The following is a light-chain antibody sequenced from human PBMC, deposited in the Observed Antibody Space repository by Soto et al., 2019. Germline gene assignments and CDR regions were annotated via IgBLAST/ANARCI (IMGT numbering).Light chain of an antibody. J-gene: IGKJ2*02. CDR3: QQYYITPRT. Sequence: DIVMTQSPDSLAVSLGERATINCKSSQSVLYSSNNKNYLAWYHQKPGQPPKLLIYWASTRESGVPDRFSGSGSETDFTLTISSLQAEDVAVYYCQQYYITPRTFGQGTKLQIK. V-gene: IGKV4-1*01. CDR1: QSVLYSSNNKNY. CDR2: WAS.